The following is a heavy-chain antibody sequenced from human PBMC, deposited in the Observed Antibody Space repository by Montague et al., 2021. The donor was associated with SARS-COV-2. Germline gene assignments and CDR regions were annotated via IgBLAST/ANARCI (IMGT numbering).Heavy chain of an antibody. CDR3: ARAHSGSWAHLDN. J-gene: IGHJ4*02. Sequence: TLSLTCTVSGGSISSGSYYWSWIRQPAGKGLEWIGRIYTSGTTDYSFSLKSRVTISVDTSKNQSPLKLTSVTAADTAVYYCARAHSGSWAHLDNWGQGSLVTVSS. V-gene: IGHV4-61*02. CDR1: GGSISSGSYY. D-gene: IGHD5-12*01. CDR2: IYTSGTT.